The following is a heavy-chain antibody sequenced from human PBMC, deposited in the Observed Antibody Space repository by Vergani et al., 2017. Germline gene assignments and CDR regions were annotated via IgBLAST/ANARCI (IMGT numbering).Heavy chain of an antibody. CDR3: ARGRGYCSSTSCSRFDP. CDR2: INHSGST. Sequence: QVQLQESGPGLVKPSQTLSLTCTVSGGSISSGDYYWSWIRQPPGKGLEWIGEINHSGSTNYNPSLKSRVTISVDTSKTQFSLKLSSVTAAYTAVYYCARGRGYCSSTSCSRFDPWGQGTLVTVSS. CDR1: GGSISSGDYY. D-gene: IGHD2-2*01. J-gene: IGHJ5*02. V-gene: IGHV4-30-4*01.